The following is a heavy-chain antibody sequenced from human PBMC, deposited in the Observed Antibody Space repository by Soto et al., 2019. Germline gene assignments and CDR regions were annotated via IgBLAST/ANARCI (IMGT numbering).Heavy chain of an antibody. CDR2: ISYDGSNK. CDR1: GFTFSSYA. Sequence: QVQLVESGGGVVQPGRSLRLSCAASGFTFSSYAMHWVRQAPGKGLEWVAVISYDGSNKYYADSVKGRFTISRDNSKNTLYLQMNSLRAEHTAVYYCARDSGYSYGGVYFDYWGQGTLVTVSS. CDR3: ARDSGYSYGGVYFDY. V-gene: IGHV3-30-3*01. J-gene: IGHJ4*02. D-gene: IGHD5-18*01.